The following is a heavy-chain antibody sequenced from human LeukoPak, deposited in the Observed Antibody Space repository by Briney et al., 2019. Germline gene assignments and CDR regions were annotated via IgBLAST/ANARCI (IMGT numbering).Heavy chain of an antibody. J-gene: IGHJ3*02. CDR3: AKDQRITMIVVEVDAFDI. V-gene: IGHV3-23*01. D-gene: IGHD3-22*01. CDR2: ISGSGGST. CDR1: GFTFSSYA. Sequence: GGSLRLSCAASGFTFSSYAMSWVRQAPGKGLEWVSAISGSGGSTYHADSVKGRFTISRDNSKNTLYLQMNSLRAEDTAVYYCAKDQRITMIVVEVDAFDIWGQGTMVTVSS.